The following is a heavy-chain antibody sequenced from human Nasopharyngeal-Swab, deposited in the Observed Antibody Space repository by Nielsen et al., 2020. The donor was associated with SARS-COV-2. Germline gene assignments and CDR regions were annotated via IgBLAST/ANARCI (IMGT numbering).Heavy chain of an antibody. CDR1: GYTFTSYY. V-gene: IGHV1-46*01. D-gene: IGHD3-10*01. CDR3: ARVGYHYGSGSYYPYYYGMDV. Sequence: ASVKVSCKASGYTFTSYYMHWVRQAPGQGLEWMGIINPSGGSTSYAQKFQGRVTMTRDTSTSTVYMELSSLRSEDTAVYYCARVGYHYGSGSYYPYYYGMDVWGQGTTVTVSS. J-gene: IGHJ6*02. CDR2: INPSGGST.